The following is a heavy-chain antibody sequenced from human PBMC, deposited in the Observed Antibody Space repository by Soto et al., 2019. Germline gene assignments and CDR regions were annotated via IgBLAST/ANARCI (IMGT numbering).Heavy chain of an antibody. CDR3: ARDPQPSYCTNGVCYGVLGHDAFDI. V-gene: IGHV3-33*01. CDR1: GFTFSSYG. Sequence: GGSLRLSCAASGFTFSSYGMHWVRQAPGKGLEWVAVIWYDGSNKYYADSVKGRFTISRDNSKITLYLQMNSLRAEDTAVYYCARDPQPSYCTNGVCYGVLGHDAFDIWGQGTMVTVSS. D-gene: IGHD2-8*01. CDR2: IWYDGSNK. J-gene: IGHJ3*02.